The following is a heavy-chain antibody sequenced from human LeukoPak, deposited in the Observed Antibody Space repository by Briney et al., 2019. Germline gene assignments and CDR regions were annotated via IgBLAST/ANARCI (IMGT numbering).Heavy chain of an antibody. D-gene: IGHD3-3*01. CDR1: GFTFSSYA. Sequence: GGSLRLSCAASGFTFSSYAMSWVRQAPRKGLEWVSAISGSGGSTYYADSVKGRFTISRDNSKNTLYLQMNSLRAEDTAVYYCAKSRVDPSGLKAYYFDYWGQGTLVTVSS. J-gene: IGHJ4*02. CDR3: AKSRVDPSGLKAYYFDY. CDR2: ISGSGGST. V-gene: IGHV3-23*01.